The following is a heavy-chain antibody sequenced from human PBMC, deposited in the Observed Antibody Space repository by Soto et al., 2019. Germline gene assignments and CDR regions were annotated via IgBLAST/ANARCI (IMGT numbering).Heavy chain of an antibody. J-gene: IGHJ4*02. CDR1: GGSFNGYY. Sequence: SETLSLTCAVYGGSFNGYYWNWIRQPPGKGLEWIGDINHSGSINYNPSLKSRVTISVDTSKNQFSLKLSSVTAADTAVYYCARDPNDYSNADYFDFWGQGTLVTVYS. CDR3: ARDPNDYSNADYFDF. CDR2: INHSGSI. D-gene: IGHD4-4*01. V-gene: IGHV4-34*01.